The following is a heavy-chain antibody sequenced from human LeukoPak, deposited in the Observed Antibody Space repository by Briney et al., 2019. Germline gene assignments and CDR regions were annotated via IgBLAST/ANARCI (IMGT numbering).Heavy chain of an antibody. J-gene: IGHJ6*03. V-gene: IGHV1-69*06. CDR2: IIPIFGTA. CDR3: ARGKAYYGSGSYDGYYYYYMDV. D-gene: IGHD3-10*01. CDR1: GGTFSSYA. Sequence: LVKVSCKASGGTFSSYAISWVRQAPGQGLEWMGGIIPIFGTANYAQKFQGRVTITADKSTSTAYMELSSLRSEDTAVYYCARGKAYYGSGSYDGYYYYYMDVWGKGTTVTVSS.